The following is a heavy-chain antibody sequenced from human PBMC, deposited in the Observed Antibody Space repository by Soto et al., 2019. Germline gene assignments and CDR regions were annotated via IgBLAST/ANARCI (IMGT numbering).Heavy chain of an antibody. J-gene: IGHJ5*02. D-gene: IGHD3-22*01. CDR3: ARESKYDTSGYPPWFAP. CDR2: IYYSGST. Sequence: QVQLQESGPGLVKPSQTLSLTCTVSVASISSGGYYWSWIRQHPGEGLEWIGYIYYSGSTSYNPSLKSRVTISVDTSKNQCSRKLSSVTDADTAVYYCARESKYDTSGYPPWFAPWGQGTLVTVSS. V-gene: IGHV4-31*03. CDR1: VASISSGGYY.